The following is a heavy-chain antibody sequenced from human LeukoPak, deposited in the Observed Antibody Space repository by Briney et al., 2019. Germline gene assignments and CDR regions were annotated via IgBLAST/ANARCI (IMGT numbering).Heavy chain of an antibody. Sequence: SQTLSLTCTVSGGSISSGSYYWSWIRQPAGKGLAWIGRIYTSGSTNYNPSLKSRVTISVDTSKNQFSLKLSSVTAADTAVYYCARVRGAAYFDYWGQGTLVTVSS. CDR3: ARVRGAAYFDY. J-gene: IGHJ4*02. V-gene: IGHV4-61*02. CDR2: IYTSGST. CDR1: GGSISSGSYY. D-gene: IGHD6-13*01.